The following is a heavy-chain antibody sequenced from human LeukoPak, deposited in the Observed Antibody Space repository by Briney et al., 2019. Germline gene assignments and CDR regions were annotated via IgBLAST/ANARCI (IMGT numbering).Heavy chain of an antibody. CDR1: GYSISSGYY. CDR2: IYHSGST. Sequence: PSETLSLNCAVSGYSISSGYYWGWIRQPPGKGLEWIGSIYHSGSTYYNPSLKSRVTISVDTSKNQFSLKLSSVTAADTAVYYCARDRWFGALALLDYWGQGTLVTVSS. V-gene: IGHV4-38-2*02. J-gene: IGHJ4*02. D-gene: IGHD3-10*01. CDR3: ARDRWFGALALLDY.